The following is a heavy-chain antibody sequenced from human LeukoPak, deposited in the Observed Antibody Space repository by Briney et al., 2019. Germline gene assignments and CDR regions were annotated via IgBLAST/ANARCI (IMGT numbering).Heavy chain of an antibody. V-gene: IGHV1-2*02. J-gene: IGHJ4*02. D-gene: IGHD3-3*01. CDR2: INPNSGGT. Sequence: ASVKVSCKASGYTFTGYYMHWVRQAPGQGLEWMGWINPNSGGTNYAQKFQGRVTMTRDTSISTAYMELSRLRSDDTAVYYCARPMPYYDFWSGYDYWGQGTLVTVSS. CDR1: GYTFTGYY. CDR3: ARPMPYYDFWSGYDY.